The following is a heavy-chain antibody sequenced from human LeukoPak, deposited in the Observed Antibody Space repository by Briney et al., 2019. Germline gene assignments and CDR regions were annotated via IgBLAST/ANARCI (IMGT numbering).Heavy chain of an antibody. Sequence: SGGSLRLSCAASGFNFSNYWMSWVRQTPGKGLEWVANIKQDGSEKYYVDAVKGRFTISRDNAKSSLYLQMDSLRAEDTAVYYCVSTQTFDYWGQGTLVTVSS. CDR2: IKQDGSEK. J-gene: IGHJ4*02. CDR3: VSTQTFDY. V-gene: IGHV3-7*01. CDR1: GFNFSNYW.